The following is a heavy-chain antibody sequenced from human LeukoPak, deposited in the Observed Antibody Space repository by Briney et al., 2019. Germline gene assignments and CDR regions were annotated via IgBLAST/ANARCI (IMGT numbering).Heavy chain of an antibody. Sequence: APVKVSCKASGYTFTSYGISWVRQAPGQGFEWMGWISAYNGNTNYAQKLQDRVTMTTDTSTSTAYMKLRSLRSDDTAVYYCARGAIDIVVVVAATFFDYWGQGTLVTVSS. CDR3: ARGAIDIVVVVAATFFDY. CDR1: GYTFTSYG. D-gene: IGHD2-15*01. J-gene: IGHJ4*02. V-gene: IGHV1-18*01. CDR2: ISAYNGNT.